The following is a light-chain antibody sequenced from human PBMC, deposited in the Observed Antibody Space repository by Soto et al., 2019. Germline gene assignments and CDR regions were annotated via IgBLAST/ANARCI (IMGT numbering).Light chain of an antibody. Sequence: ETVLTQSPATLSLSPGERATLSCRASESVSNSLAWYQHKPGQAPRLLIYNASNRATGIPARFSGSGSGTDFTLTISSLEPEDFAVYYCQQYGSSPRTFGQGTKVDI. CDR3: QQYGSSPRT. CDR2: NAS. CDR1: ESVSNS. J-gene: IGKJ1*01. V-gene: IGKV3-11*01.